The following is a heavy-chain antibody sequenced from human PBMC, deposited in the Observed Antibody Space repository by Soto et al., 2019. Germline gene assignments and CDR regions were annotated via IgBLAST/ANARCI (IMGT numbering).Heavy chain of an antibody. D-gene: IGHD3-16*01. Sequence: QVQLIQFGAEVKKPGASVKVSCRASGYTFTKFHIHWVRQAPGQGLEWMGMIHPSGGVTRDAQRFQGRITMTSDTSASSVYMELRGLTSEDTAVYYCARDVICQDNYETIGYYFDHWGPGTLVTVSS. CDR3: ARDVICQDNYETIGYYFDH. V-gene: IGHV1-46*01. J-gene: IGHJ4*02. CDR1: GYTFTKFH. CDR2: IHPSGGVT.